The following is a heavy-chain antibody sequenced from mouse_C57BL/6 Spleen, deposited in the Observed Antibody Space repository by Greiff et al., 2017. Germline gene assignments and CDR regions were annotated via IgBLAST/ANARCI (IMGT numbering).Heavy chain of an antibody. CDR3: ARVSWDENFDY. CDR2: ISSGSSTI. Sequence: EVKLVESGGGLVKPGGSLKLSCAASGFTFSDYGMHWVRQAPEKGLEWVAYISSGSSTIYYADTVKGRFTISRDNAKNTLFLQMTSLRSEDAAMYYCARVSWDENFDYWGQGTTLTVSS. CDR1: GFTFSDYG. V-gene: IGHV5-17*01. D-gene: IGHD4-1*01. J-gene: IGHJ2*01.